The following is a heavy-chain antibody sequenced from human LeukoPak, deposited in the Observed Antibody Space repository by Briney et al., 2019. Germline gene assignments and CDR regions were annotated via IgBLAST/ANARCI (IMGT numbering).Heavy chain of an antibody. CDR3: ARGVLDIVVVPAAIGIYYYYYMDV. V-gene: IGHV4-34*01. Sequence: SETLSLTCAVYGGSLSGYYWSWIRQPPGKGLEWIGEINHSGSTNYNPSLKSRVTISVDTSKNQFSLKLSSVTAADTAVYYCARGVLDIVVVPAAIGIYYYYYMDVWGKGTTVTVPS. J-gene: IGHJ6*03. CDR1: GGSLSGYY. D-gene: IGHD2-2*02. CDR2: INHSGST.